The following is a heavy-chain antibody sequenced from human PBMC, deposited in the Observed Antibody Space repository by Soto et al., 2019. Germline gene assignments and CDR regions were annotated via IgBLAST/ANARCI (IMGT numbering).Heavy chain of an antibody. CDR1: GFTFNSYT. V-gene: IGHV3-23*01. D-gene: IGHD2-15*01. Sequence: PGGSLRLSCAASGFTFNSYTMAWVRQAPGKGLEWVSSISGSGGSPSYADSVQGRFTISRDNSRNTLSLQMNSLRAEDTATYYCAKARCSGNSCYVHDYWGHGSLGTVS. J-gene: IGHJ4*01. CDR2: ISGSGGSP. CDR3: AKARCSGNSCYVHDY.